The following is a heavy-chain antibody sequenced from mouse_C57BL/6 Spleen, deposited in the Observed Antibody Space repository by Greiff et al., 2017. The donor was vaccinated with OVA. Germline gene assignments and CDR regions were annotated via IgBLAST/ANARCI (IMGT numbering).Heavy chain of an antibody. CDR1: GFNIKDDY. CDR3: TTGSNRYFDV. Sequence: VQLQQSGAELVRPGASVKLSCTASGFNIKDDYMYWVKQRPEQGLEWIGWIDPENGDTEYASKFQGKATITADTSSNTAYLQLSSLTSEDTAVYYCTTGSNRYFDVWGTGTTVTVSS. J-gene: IGHJ1*03. CDR2: IDPENGDT. V-gene: IGHV14-4*01. D-gene: IGHD2-5*01.